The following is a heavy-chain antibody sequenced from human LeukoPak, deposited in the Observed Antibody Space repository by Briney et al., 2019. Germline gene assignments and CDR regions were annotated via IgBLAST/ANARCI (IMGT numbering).Heavy chain of an antibody. Sequence: GESLKISCKGSGYSFTSYWIGWVRQMPGKGLEWMGIIYPGDSDTRYSPSFQGQVTISADKSISTAYLQWSSLKASDTAMYYCARSPGYSYGYGGQHDAFDIWGQGTMVTVSS. CDR3: ARSPGYSYGYGGQHDAFDI. J-gene: IGHJ3*02. D-gene: IGHD5-18*01. V-gene: IGHV5-51*01. CDR1: GYSFTSYW. CDR2: IYPGDSDT.